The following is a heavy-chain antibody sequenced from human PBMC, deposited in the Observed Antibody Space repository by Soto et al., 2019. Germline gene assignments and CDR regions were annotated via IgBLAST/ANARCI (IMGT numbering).Heavy chain of an antibody. Sequence: SVKVSCTASGGTFRSYAISWVRQAPGQGLEWMGGIIPIFGTANYAQKFQGRVTITADESTSTAYMELSSLRSEDTAVYYCARDSPGYSCGYSYYGMDVWGQGTTVTVSS. CDR1: GGTFRSYA. J-gene: IGHJ6*02. V-gene: IGHV1-69*13. D-gene: IGHD5-18*01. CDR2: IIPIFGTA. CDR3: ARDSPGYSCGYSYYGMDV.